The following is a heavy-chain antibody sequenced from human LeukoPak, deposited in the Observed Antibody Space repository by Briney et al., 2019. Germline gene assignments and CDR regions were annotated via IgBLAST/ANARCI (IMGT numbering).Heavy chain of an antibody. CDR3: ARDLTTIAGAST. J-gene: IGHJ5*02. CDR2: IYYSGST. CDR1: GGSISSGDYY. V-gene: IGHV4-30-4*08. D-gene: IGHD1-26*01. Sequence: PSQTLSLTCTVSGGSISSGDYYWSWIRQPPGKGLEWIGYIYYSGSTYYNPSLKSRVTISVDTSKNQFSLKLSSVTAADTAVYYCARDLTTIAGASTWGQGTLVTVSS.